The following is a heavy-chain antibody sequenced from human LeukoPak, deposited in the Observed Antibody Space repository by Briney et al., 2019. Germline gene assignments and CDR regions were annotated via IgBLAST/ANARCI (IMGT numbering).Heavy chain of an antibody. J-gene: IGHJ4*02. CDR2: IKQDGSER. CDR1: GFTYSRHW. D-gene: IGHD2-8*02. V-gene: IGHV3-7*01. Sequence: GGSLRLSCATSGFTYSRHWMSWVRQAPGKGPEWVANIKQDGSERYYVHSVKGRFTISRDNAKNSLYLQMNSLRAEDTAVYYCARDGGHSTDLDYWGQGILVTVSS. CDR3: ARDGGHSTDLDY.